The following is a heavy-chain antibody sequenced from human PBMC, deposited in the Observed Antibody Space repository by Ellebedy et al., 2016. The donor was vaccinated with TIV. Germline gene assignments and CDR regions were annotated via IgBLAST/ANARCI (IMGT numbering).Heavy chain of an antibody. CDR3: ARDTPSNDYGDYEFNGMDV. V-gene: IGHV1-18*01. CDR2: ISAYNGNT. D-gene: IGHD4-17*01. CDR1: GYTFTNYG. J-gene: IGHJ6*02. Sequence: ASVKVSXXASGYTFTNYGISWVRQAPEQGFEWMGWISAYNGNTDYAQKFQGRIMMTTDTSRKTAYMEPASLRSDDTAVYYCARDTPSNDYGDYEFNGMDVWGQGTTVTVSS.